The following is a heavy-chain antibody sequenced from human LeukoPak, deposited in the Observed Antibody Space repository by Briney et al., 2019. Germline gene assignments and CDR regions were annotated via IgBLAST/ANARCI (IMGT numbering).Heavy chain of an antibody. CDR3: AKLGPTPGYCSGGSCDGFDY. D-gene: IGHD2-15*01. V-gene: IGHV3-9*01. J-gene: IGHJ4*02. Sequence: PGRSLRLSCAASGFTFDDYAMHWVRQAPGKGLEWVSGISWNSGSIGYADSVKGRFTISRDNAKNSLYLQMNSLRAEDTALYYCAKLGPTPGYCSGGSCDGFDYWGQGTLVTVSS. CDR2: ISWNSGSI. CDR1: GFTFDDYA.